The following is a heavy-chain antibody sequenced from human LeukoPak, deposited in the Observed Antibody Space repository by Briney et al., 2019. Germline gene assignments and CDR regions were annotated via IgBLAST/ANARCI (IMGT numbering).Heavy chain of an antibody. J-gene: IGHJ6*02. CDR2: ISYDGSNK. Sequence: GGSLRLSCAASGFTFDDYAMHWVRQAPGKGLEWVAVISYDGSNKYYADSVKGRFTISRDNSKNTLYLQMNSLRAEDTAVYYCASQKAADVWGQGTTVTVSS. CDR1: GFTFDDYA. CDR3: ASQKAADV. V-gene: IGHV3-30-3*01. D-gene: IGHD6-13*01.